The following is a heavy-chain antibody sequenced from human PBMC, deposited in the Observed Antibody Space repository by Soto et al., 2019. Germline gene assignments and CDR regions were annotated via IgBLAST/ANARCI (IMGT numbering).Heavy chain of an antibody. CDR1: GFTFSTYW. Sequence: GGSLRLSCAASGFTFSTYWMDWVRQTPGKGLEWVANINQDGSEKNYVDSVKGRFTIYRDNAKNSLYLQMSSLTAEDSALYYCSRSLNSWGQGTLVTVPQ. V-gene: IGHV3-7*01. CDR3: SRSLNS. CDR2: INQDGSEK. J-gene: IGHJ4*02.